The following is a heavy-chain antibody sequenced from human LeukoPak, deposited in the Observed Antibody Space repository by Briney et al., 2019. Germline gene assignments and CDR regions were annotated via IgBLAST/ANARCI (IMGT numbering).Heavy chain of an antibody. V-gene: IGHV4-59*04. D-gene: IGHD3-10*01. J-gene: IGHJ4*02. CDR1: GGSISSYY. CDR3: AGGSGSYPDY. Sequence: PSETLSLTCTVSGGSISSYYWSWIRQPPGKGLEWIGYIYHSGSTYYNPSLKSRVTISVDRSKNQFSLKLSSVTAADTAVYYCAGGSGSYPDYWGQGTLVTVSS. CDR2: IYHSGST.